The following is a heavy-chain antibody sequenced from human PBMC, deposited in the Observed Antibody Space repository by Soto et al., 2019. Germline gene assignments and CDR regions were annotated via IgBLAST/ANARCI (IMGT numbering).Heavy chain of an antibody. CDR3: ARWVAAAGRFDY. Sequence: SETLSLTCAVSGGSISSGGYSWSWIRQPPGKDLEWIGYIYHSGSTYYNPSLKSRVTISVDRSKNQFSLKLSSVTAADTAVYYCARWVAAAGRFDYWGQGTLVTVSS. CDR1: GGSISSGGYS. CDR2: IYHSGST. V-gene: IGHV4-30-2*01. D-gene: IGHD6-13*01. J-gene: IGHJ4*02.